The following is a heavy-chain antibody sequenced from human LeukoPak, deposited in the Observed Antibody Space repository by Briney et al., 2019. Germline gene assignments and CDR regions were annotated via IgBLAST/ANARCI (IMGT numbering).Heavy chain of an antibody. CDR3: AREYCTNGVCYSSF. CDR1: GYTFTGYY. V-gene: IGHV1-2*02. Sequence: ASVKVSCKASGYTFTGYYMHWVRQAPGQGLEWMGWINPNSGGTNYAQKFQGRVTMTRDTSISTAYMELSRLRSDDTAVYYCAREYCTNGVCYSSFWCQGTLVNVYS. CDR2: INPNSGGT. J-gene: IGHJ4*02. D-gene: IGHD2-8*01.